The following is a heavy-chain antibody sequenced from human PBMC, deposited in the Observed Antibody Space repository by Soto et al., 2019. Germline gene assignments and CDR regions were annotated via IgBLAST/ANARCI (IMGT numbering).Heavy chain of an antibody. D-gene: IGHD2-2*01. CDR2: IYWDDDK. J-gene: IGHJ3*02. V-gene: IGHV2-5*02. CDR1: GFSLSTSGVG. Sequence: QITLKESGPTLVKPTQTLTLTCTFSGFSLSTSGVGVGWIRQPPGKALEWLALIYWDDDKRYSPSLKRRLTITKDTSKNHVVHTITNIDPVDTATYYCAHRRGGYCSSPSCYAKAEDAFDIWGQGTMVTVSS. CDR3: AHRRGGYCSSPSCYAKAEDAFDI.